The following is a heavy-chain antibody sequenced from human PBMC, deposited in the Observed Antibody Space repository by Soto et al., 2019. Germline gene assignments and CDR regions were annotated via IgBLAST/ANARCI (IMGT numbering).Heavy chain of an antibody. D-gene: IGHD2-21*02. CDR2: IYYSGST. CDR3: ARDNCGGDCYLNWYDP. CDR1: GGSISSYY. Sequence: QVQLQESGPGLVKPSETLSLTCTVSGGSISSYYWSWIRQPPGKGLEWIGYIYYSGSTNYNPSLKSRVTISVDTSKNQFSLKLSSVTAADTAVYYCARDNCGGDCYLNWYDPWGQGTLVTVSS. J-gene: IGHJ5*02. V-gene: IGHV4-59*01.